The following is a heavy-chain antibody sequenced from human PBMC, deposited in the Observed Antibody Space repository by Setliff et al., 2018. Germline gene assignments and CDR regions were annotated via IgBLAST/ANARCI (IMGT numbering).Heavy chain of an antibody. Sequence: SETLSLTCTVSSGSISSDNYYWGWIRQPPGKGLEWIGTLSYNGNAYYTPSLKSRVTISIDTSKNQFSLKLSSVTAADTAVYYCARHTIAMSTIISYFDYWGQGTLVTVPQ. D-gene: IGHD3-10*01. V-gene: IGHV4-39*01. J-gene: IGHJ4*02. CDR3: ARHTIAMSTIISYFDY. CDR1: SGSISSDNYY. CDR2: LSYNGNA.